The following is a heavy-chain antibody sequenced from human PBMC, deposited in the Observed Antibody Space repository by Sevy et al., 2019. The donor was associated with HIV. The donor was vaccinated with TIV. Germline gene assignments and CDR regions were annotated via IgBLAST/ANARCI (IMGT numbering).Heavy chain of an antibody. V-gene: IGHV3-15*01. CDR3: TTEDYDSSDYGMDV. J-gene: IGHJ6*02. CDR1: GFTFSNAW. Sequence: GGSLRLSCAASGFTFSNAWMSWVRQAPGKGLEWVDRIKSKTDGGTTDYAAPVKGRFTISRDDSKNTLYLQMNSLKTEDTAVYYCTTEDYDSSDYGMDVWGQGTTVTVSS. CDR2: IKSKTDGGTT. D-gene: IGHD3-22*01.